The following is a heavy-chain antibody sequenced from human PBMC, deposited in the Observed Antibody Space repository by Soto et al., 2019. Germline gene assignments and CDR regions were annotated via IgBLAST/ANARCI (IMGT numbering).Heavy chain of an antibody. V-gene: IGHV3-23*01. CDR2: ISASGDTT. J-gene: IGHJ5*02. CDR3: ATMNTRDDYSNLRLDHWFDP. Sequence: GGSLRLSCAASGFTFTWYGMSWVRQAPGKGLEWVSHISASGDTTYYADSVKGRFTISRDNSKNTLYLQMNSLRAEDTAVYYCATMNTRDDYSNLRLDHWFDPWGQGTLVTVSS. D-gene: IGHD4-4*01. CDR1: GFTFTWYG.